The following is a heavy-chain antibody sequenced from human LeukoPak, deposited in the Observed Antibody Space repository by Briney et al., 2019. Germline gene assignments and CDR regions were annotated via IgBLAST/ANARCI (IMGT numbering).Heavy chain of an antibody. J-gene: IGHJ4*02. CDR1: GFTFSSYG. D-gene: IGHD3-10*01. CDR3: AKDRKRFGSYFDY. CDR2: ISGSGGST. V-gene: IGHV3-23*01. Sequence: GGSLRLSCAASGFTFSSYGMSWVRQAPGKGLEWVSAISGSGGSTYYADSVKGRFTISRDNSKSTLYLQMNSLRAEDTAVYYCAKDRKRFGSYFDYWGQGTLVTVSS.